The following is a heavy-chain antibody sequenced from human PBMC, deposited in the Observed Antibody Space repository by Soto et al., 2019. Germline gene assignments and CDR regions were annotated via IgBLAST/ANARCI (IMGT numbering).Heavy chain of an antibody. J-gene: IGHJ1*01. CDR3: ARGSMVAATPGYIQQ. D-gene: IGHD2-15*01. V-gene: IGHV1-18*01. CDR2: ISAYNGNT. Sequence: ASVKVSCKASGYTFTSYGISWVRQAPGQGLEWMGWISAYNGNTNYAQKLQGRVTMTTDTSTSTAYMELRSLRSDDTAVYYCARGSMVAATPGYIQQWGQGTLVTVSS. CDR1: GYTFTSYG.